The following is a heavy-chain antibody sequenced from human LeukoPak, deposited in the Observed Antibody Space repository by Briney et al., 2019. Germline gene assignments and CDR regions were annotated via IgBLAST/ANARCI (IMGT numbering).Heavy chain of an antibody. V-gene: IGHV1-2*02. CDR1: GYTFTGYH. CDR3: ARDCGGGSCADY. Sequence: GASVKVSCKASGYTFTGYHMHWVRQAPGQGLEWMGWINPYSGDTNYAQEFQGRVTMTRDTSISTVYMELSRLRSDDTAVYSCARDCGGGSCADYWGQGTLVTVSS. D-gene: IGHD2-15*01. CDR2: INPYSGDT. J-gene: IGHJ4*02.